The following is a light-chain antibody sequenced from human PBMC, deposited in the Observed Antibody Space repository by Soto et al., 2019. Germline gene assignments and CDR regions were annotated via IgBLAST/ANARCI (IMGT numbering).Light chain of an antibody. V-gene: IGKV1-9*01. J-gene: IGKJ4*01. Sequence: IQLTQSPSSLSASVGDRVTITCRASQGISSYLAWYQQKPGKVPKLLIYDASTLQSGVPSRFSGSGSGTDFTLTISSLQPDDFSTYYCQQLYRYPLTFGGGTKVEIK. CDR1: QGISSY. CDR3: QQLYRYPLT. CDR2: DAS.